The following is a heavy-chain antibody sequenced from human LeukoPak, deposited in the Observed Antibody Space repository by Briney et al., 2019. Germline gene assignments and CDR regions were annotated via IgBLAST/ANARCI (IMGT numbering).Heavy chain of an antibody. V-gene: IGHV3-30*02. J-gene: IGHJ4*02. CDR2: LDKHGGDI. Sequence: PGGSLRLSCGASGFIFSNYGMHWVRQAPCKGLEWVTYLDKHGGDIMYGDSVKGRFTISRDNSRNTLYLQMNSLRAEDTAVYYCAKDFGTIGGGPDYSGQGTLVTVSS. CDR3: AKDFGTIGGGPDY. D-gene: IGHD3-10*01. CDR1: GFIFSNYG.